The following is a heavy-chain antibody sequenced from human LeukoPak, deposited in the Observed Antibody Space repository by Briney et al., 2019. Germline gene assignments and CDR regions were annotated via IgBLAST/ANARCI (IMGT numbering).Heavy chain of an antibody. CDR3: AREATLLYYFDY. CDR1: GASISGSGYY. CDR2: IYSSGST. Sequence: SETLSLTCTVSGASISGSGYYWGWIRQPPGKGLEWIGSIYSSGSTYYNPSLKSRVTISVDTSKNQFSLKLSSVTAADTAVYYCAREATLLYYFDYWGQGTLVTVSS. J-gene: IGHJ4*02. V-gene: IGHV4-39*07. D-gene: IGHD1-26*01.